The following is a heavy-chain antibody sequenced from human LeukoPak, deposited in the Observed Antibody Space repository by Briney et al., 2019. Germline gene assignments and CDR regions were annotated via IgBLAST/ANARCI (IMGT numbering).Heavy chain of an antibody. CDR3: VRFGLTSSLDY. J-gene: IGHJ4*02. Sequence: GESLKISCKGSGYSFTSYWIGWVRQMPGKGLEWMGIIYPGDSDTRYSPSFQGQVTISADKSISTAYLQLSGLRASDTAIYYCVRFGLTSSLDYWGQGTLVTVSS. CDR1: GYSFTSYW. V-gene: IGHV5-51*01. D-gene: IGHD6-13*01. CDR2: IYPGDSDT.